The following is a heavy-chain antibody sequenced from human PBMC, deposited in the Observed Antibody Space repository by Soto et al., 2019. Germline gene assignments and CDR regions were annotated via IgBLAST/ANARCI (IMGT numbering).Heavy chain of an antibody. CDR3: IQSRCGGDCLQSYASYYYYGMDV. CDR2: IYWDDDK. D-gene: IGHD2-21*02. J-gene: IGHJ6*02. V-gene: IGHV2-5*02. Sequence: QITLKESGPTLVKPTQTLTLTCTFSAFSLSTGGVGMGWIREPPGNALEWLALIYWDDDKRYSPSLRSRLTITKDTSKNQVVLTMTNMDPVDTATYYCIQSRCGGDCLQSYASYYYYGMDVWGHATTVTVSS. CDR1: AFSLSTGGVG.